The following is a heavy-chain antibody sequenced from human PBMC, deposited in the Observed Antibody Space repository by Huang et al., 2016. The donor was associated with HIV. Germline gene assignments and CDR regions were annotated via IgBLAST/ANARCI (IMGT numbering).Heavy chain of an antibody. Sequence: QVQLVQSGAAVKKPGASVKVSCKASGYTFTTYGISWVRQAPGQGLEWMGWISTYTGNTNFAQKLQGRVTMTTDTSTSTAYMELRRRRSDGTAVYYCARGVGKHFDYWGQGTLVTVSS. J-gene: IGHJ4*02. CDR2: ISTYTGNT. V-gene: IGHV1-18*01. D-gene: IGHD3-10*01. CDR1: GYTFTTYG. CDR3: ARGVGKHFDY.